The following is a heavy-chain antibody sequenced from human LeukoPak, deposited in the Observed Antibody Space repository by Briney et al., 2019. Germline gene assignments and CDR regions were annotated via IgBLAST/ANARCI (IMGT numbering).Heavy chain of an antibody. D-gene: IGHD4-17*01. V-gene: IGHV3-43*02. CDR1: GFTFDDYA. Sequence: GGSLRLSCAASGFTFDDYAMDSVRQAPGKGLEWVSLISGDGGSTYYADSVKGRFTISRDNGKNSLYLQMNSLRTEDTALYYCANGYGDSYLDYWGQGTLVTVSS. CDR2: ISGDGGST. CDR3: ANGYGDSYLDY. J-gene: IGHJ4*02.